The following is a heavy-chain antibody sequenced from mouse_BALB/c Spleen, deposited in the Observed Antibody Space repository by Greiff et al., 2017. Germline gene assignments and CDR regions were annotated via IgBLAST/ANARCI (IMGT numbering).Heavy chain of an antibody. CDR2: IWGDGST. D-gene: IGHD2-1*01. Sequence: QVQLKESGPGLVAPSQSLSITCTVSGFSLTGYGVNWVRQPPGKGLEWLGMIWGDGSTDYNSALKSRLSISKDNSKSQVFLKMNSLQTDDTARYYCARDEGGNYAWFAYWGQGTTLTVSS. CDR3: ARDEGGNYAWFAY. V-gene: IGHV2-6-7*01. CDR1: GFSLTGYG. J-gene: IGHJ2*01.